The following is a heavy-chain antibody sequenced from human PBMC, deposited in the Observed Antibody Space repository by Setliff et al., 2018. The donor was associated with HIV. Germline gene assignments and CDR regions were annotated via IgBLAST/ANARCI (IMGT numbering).Heavy chain of an antibody. CDR1: GGSISNYY. CDR2: ISFSGRT. CDR3: ARETSSSWFDY. V-gene: IGHV4-4*08. J-gene: IGHJ4*02. D-gene: IGHD6-13*01. Sequence: ETLSLTCTVSGGSISNYYWSWIRQPPGKGLEWIGYISFSGRTSYNPSLKSRVTMSLDTSKNQYSLKVNSATAADTAVYYCARETSSSWFDYWGQGSLVTVSS.